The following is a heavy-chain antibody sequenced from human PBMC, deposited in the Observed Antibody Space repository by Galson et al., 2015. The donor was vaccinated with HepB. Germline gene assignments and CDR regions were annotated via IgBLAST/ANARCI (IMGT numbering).Heavy chain of an antibody. Sequence: SLRLSCAASGFTFSTYSMNWVRQAPGEGLEWVSSISSSNSYIYYADSVKGRFTISRDNAKKSLYLHMNSLRAEDTAVYFCSTTGGGYYDGRLEFWGLGTLVTVSS. D-gene: IGHD3-22*01. J-gene: IGHJ4*02. CDR3: STTGGGYYDGRLEF. V-gene: IGHV3-21*04. CDR2: ISSSNSYI. CDR1: GFTFSTYS.